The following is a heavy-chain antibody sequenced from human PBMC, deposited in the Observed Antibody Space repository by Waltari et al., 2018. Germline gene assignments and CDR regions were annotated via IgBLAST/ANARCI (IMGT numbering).Heavy chain of an antibody. Sequence: EVQLVESGGGLVKPGGSLRPSCAASGFTFSSYSVNWVRQAPGKGLEWLSSIGNGGDIVYYADSVRGRFTVSRDDAKSSLFLQMNSLTPEDTAVYYCAREAPNYYYYMDVWGKGTAVTVSS. CDR2: IGNGGDIV. CDR1: GFTFSSYS. J-gene: IGHJ6*03. CDR3: AREAPNYYYYMDV. D-gene: IGHD6-6*01. V-gene: IGHV3-21*06.